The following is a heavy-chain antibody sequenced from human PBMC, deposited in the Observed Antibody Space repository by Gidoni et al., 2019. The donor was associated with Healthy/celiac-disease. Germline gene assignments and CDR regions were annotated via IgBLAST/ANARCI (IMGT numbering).Heavy chain of an antibody. CDR3: ARNSGFNWFDP. J-gene: IGHJ5*02. CDR2: IIPILEIT. CDR1: GGTFSSYA. V-gene: IGHV1-69*04. Sequence: QVQLLQSGAEVKKPGSSVKVSCKTFGGTFSSYAISWVRQAPGQGLEWMGRIIPILEITNDAQKFQGRVTITADKSTSTAYMELSSLRSEDTAVYYCARNSGFNWFDPWGQGTLVTVSS. D-gene: IGHD5-12*01.